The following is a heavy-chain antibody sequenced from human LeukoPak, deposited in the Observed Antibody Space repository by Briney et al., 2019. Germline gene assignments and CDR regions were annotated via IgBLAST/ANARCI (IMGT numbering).Heavy chain of an antibody. J-gene: IGHJ4*02. CDR1: GGTFSSYA. V-gene: IGHV1-69*06. Sequence: SVKVSCKASGGTFSSYAISWVRQAPGQGLEWMGRITPIFGTANYAQKFQGRVTITADKSTSTAYMELSSLRSEDTAVYYCARDPLAYYGSGSPKGGDYWGQGTLVTVSS. CDR2: ITPIFGTA. CDR3: ARDPLAYYGSGSPKGGDY. D-gene: IGHD3-10*01.